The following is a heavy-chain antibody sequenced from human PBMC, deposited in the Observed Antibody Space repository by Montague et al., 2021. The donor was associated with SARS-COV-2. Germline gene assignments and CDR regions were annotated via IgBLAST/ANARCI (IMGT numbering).Heavy chain of an antibody. V-gene: IGHV3-21*01. CDR2: ISSDTLHT. J-gene: IGHJ4*02. CDR3: ARGGEIDVWAPFGH. D-gene: IGHD3-16*01. CDR1: GFTFSRHS. Sequence: SLRLSCATSGFTFSRHSMYWVRQAPGKGLEWVSTISSDTLHTFYAESVKGRFTITRDNAKNELYLQMNSLRAEDMAVYYCARGGEIDVWAPFGHWGQGTLVTVSS.